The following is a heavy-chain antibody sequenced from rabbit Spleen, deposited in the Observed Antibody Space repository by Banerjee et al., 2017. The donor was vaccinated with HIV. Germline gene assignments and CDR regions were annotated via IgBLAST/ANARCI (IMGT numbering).Heavy chain of an antibody. CDR2: IAGSSSGFT. D-gene: IGHD4-1*01. CDR1: GFSFSSNDY. J-gene: IGHJ4*01. V-gene: IGHV1S40*01. Sequence: LEESGGDLVKPGASLTLTCTASGFSFSSNDYMCWVRQAPGKGLEWISCIAGSSSGFTYSATWAKGRFTISKTSSTTVTLQMTSLTAADTATYFCARDLAGVIGWNFNLWGPGTLVTVS. CDR3: ARDLAGVIGWNFNL.